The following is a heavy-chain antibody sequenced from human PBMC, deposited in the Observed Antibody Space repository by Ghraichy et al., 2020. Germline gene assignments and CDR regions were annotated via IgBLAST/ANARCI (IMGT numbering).Heavy chain of an antibody. Sequence: GGSLSLSCAASGFTFSSYSMNWVRQAPGKGLEWVSYISSSSSTIYYADSVKGRFTISRDNAKNSLYLQMNSLRAEDTAVYYCARKLDYGDYKNYYYYYYGMDVWCQGTTVTVSS. CDR3: ARKLDYGDYKNYYYYYYGMDV. V-gene: IGHV3-48*01. J-gene: IGHJ6*01. CDR2: ISSSSSTI. D-gene: IGHD4-17*01. CDR1: GFTFSSYS.